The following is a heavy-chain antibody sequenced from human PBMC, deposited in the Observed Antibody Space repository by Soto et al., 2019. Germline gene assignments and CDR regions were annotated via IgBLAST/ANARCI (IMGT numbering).Heavy chain of an antibody. CDR2: IIPILGIA. J-gene: IGHJ5*02. Sequence: VASVKVSCKASGGTFSSYTISWVRQAPGQGLEWMGRIIPILGIANYAQKFQGRVTITADKSRSQISLRLSSVTAADTAIYYCARLGAHYQSLDPWGPGTLVTVSS. V-gene: IGHV1-69*02. D-gene: IGHD2-2*01. CDR3: ARLGAHYQSLDP. CDR1: GGTFSSYT.